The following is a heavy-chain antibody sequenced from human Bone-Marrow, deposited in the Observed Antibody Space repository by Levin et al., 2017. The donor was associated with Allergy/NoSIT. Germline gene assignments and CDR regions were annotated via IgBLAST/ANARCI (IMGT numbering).Heavy chain of an antibody. D-gene: IGHD4-11*01. CDR2: IAYDGTNK. CDR3: AKGIRLPLTYGVDV. CDR1: GFAFSTYG. J-gene: IGHJ6*02. Sequence: GGSLRLSCAASGFAFSTYGMYWVRQAPGKELERVGFIAYDGTNKYLADSVKGRFTISRDNPKNTLFLQMSSLRADDTAVYYCAKGIRLPLTYGVDVWGQGTTVTVSS. V-gene: IGHV3-30*18.